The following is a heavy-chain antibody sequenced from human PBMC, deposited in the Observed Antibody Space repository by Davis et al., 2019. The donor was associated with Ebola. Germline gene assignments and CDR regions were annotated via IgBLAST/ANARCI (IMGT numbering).Heavy chain of an antibody. CDR2: TYPGDSAT. V-gene: IGHV5-51*01. CDR1: GYSFTSYW. Sequence: PGGSLRLSCKGSGYSFTSYWIGWVPYMPGKGLEWMGITYPGDSATSYSPSFQGQVTISADKSISTAYLQWGSLKASETAMYYCARLRGGSGSNYYFDYWGQGTLVTVSS. J-gene: IGHJ4*02. D-gene: IGHD1-26*01. CDR3: ARLRGGSGSNYYFDY.